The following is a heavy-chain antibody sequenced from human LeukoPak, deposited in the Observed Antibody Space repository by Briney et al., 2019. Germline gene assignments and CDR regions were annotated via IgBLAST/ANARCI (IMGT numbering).Heavy chain of an antibody. CDR2: IYYSGST. Sequence: SSETLSLTCTVSGGSISSYYWSWIRQHPGKGLEWIGYIYYSGSTYYNPSLKSRVTISVDTSKNQFSLKLSSVTAADTAVYYCARVYVVTGRTTSFDYWGQGTLVTVSS. CDR3: ARVYVVTGRTTSFDY. CDR1: GGSISSYY. V-gene: IGHV4-59*06. J-gene: IGHJ4*02. D-gene: IGHD5-18*01.